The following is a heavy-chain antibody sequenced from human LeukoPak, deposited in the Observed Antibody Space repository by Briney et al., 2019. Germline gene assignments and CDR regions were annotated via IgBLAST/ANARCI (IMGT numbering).Heavy chain of an antibody. CDR2: IYYSGST. CDR1: GGSISSYY. CDR3: ARSYDSSGYHSDY. Sequence: PSETLSLTCTVSGGSISSYYWSWIRQPPGKGLEWIGYIYYSGSTNYNPSLKSRVTILVDTSKNQFSLKLSSVTAADTAVYYCARSYDSSGYHSDYWGQGTLVTVSS. J-gene: IGHJ4*02. D-gene: IGHD3-22*01. V-gene: IGHV4-59*08.